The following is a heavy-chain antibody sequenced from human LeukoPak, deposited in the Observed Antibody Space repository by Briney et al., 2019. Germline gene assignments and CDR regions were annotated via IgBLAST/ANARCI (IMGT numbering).Heavy chain of an antibody. CDR3: ARDDRYSSSSGYFQH. J-gene: IGHJ1*01. CDR1: GGSISSYY. V-gene: IGHV4-59*01. CDR2: IYYSGST. Sequence: KSSETLSLTCTVSGGSISSYYWSWIRQPPGKGLEWIGYIYYSGSTNYNPSLKSRVTISVDTSKNQFSLKLSSVPAADTAVYYCARDDRYSSSSGYFQHWGQGTLVTVSS. D-gene: IGHD6-6*01.